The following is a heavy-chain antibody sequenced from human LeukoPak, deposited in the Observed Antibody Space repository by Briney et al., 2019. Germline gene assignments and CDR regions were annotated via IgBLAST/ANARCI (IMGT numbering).Heavy chain of an antibody. D-gene: IGHD6-13*01. CDR3: ARDRGDSSWPYYMDV. Sequence: SVKVSCKASGGTFSSYAISWVRQAPGQGLERMGGIIPIFGTANYAQKFQGRVTITTDESTSTAYMELSSLRSEDTAVYYCARDRGDSSWPYYMDVWGKGTTVTVSS. CDR1: GGTFSSYA. CDR2: IIPIFGTA. V-gene: IGHV1-69*05. J-gene: IGHJ6*03.